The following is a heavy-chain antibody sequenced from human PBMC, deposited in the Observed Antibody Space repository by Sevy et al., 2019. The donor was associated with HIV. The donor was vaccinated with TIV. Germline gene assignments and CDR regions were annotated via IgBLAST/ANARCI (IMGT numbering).Heavy chain of an antibody. Sequence: GGSLRLSCAVSGFTFSTYWMSWVRQAPGKGLEWVANIKKDGSEKYYVDSVKGRFTISRDNAKNSLYLQMNSLRVEDTAMYYCAGDCSSTSCLWGLDVWGQGTSVTVSS. J-gene: IGHJ6*02. CDR1: GFTFSTYW. V-gene: IGHV3-7*03. CDR2: IKKDGSEK. D-gene: IGHD2-2*01. CDR3: AGDCSSTSCLWGLDV.